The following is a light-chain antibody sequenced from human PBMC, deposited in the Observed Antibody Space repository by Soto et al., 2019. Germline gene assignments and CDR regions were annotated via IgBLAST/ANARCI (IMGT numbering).Light chain of an antibody. V-gene: IGKV1-5*01. J-gene: IGKJ1*01. CDR1: QSISSW. CDR2: DAS. CDR3: QQYNSYSWT. Sequence: DIQMTQSPSTLSASVGDRVTITCRASQSISSWLAWYQQKPGKAPKLLIYDASSLESGVPSRFSGRGSGTEFTLTISSLQPDDFATYYCQQYNSYSWTFGQGPKVDIK.